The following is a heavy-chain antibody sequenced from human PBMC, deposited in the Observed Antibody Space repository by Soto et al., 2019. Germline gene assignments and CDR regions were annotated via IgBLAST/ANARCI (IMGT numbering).Heavy chain of an antibody. V-gene: IGHV3-53*01. J-gene: IGHJ4*02. Sequence: EVQLVESGGGLIQPGGSLRLSCAAPGFTVSSNYMSWVRQAPGKGLEWVSILYSGGSTYYADSVKGRFTISGDNSKNTVYLQMNSLRAEDTAVYYCARGYSGYDNAIDYWGQGTLVTVSS. D-gene: IGHD5-12*01. CDR2: LYSGGST. CDR3: ARGYSGYDNAIDY. CDR1: GFTVSSNY.